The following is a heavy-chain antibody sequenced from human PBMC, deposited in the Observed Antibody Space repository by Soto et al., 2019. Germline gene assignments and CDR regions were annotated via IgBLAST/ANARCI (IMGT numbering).Heavy chain of an antibody. CDR1: GYSFTSYW. D-gene: IGHD2-2*01. Sequence: GESLTISCKGSGYSFTSYWIGWVRQMPWKGLEWMGIIYPGDSDSRYSPSFQGRVTISADKSISTAYLQWSSLKASDTAMYYCARLSSYNYYYYGMDVWGQGTTVTVSS. CDR3: ARLSSYNYYYYGMDV. J-gene: IGHJ6*02. V-gene: IGHV5-51*01. CDR2: IYPGDSDS.